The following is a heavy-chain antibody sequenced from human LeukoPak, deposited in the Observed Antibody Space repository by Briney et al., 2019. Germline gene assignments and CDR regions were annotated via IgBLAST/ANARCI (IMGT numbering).Heavy chain of an antibody. D-gene: IGHD7-27*01. V-gene: IGHV3-23*01. J-gene: IGHJ4*02. CDR1: GFTFSDYA. CDR2: MSGGGGGT. Sequence: PGGSLRLSCVASGFTFSDYAMTWVRQAPGKGLEWVSGMSGGGGGTDYADSVEGRFTISRENSKNTLYLQMNSLRGEDTAVYYCAKGTSNWGLYYFDYWGQGTLVTVSS. CDR3: AKGTSNWGLYYFDY.